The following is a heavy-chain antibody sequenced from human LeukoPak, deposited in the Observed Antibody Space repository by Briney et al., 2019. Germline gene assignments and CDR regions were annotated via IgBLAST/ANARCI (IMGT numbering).Heavy chain of an antibody. CDR1: GGSISSGSYY. D-gene: IGHD6-6*01. Sequence: SETLSLTCTVSGGSISSGSYYWSWIRQPAGKGLEWIGRIYTSGSTNYNPSLKSRVTISVDTSKNQFSLKLSSVTAADTAVYYCARMYSSSSSFDYWGQGTLVTVSS. V-gene: IGHV4-61*02. CDR2: IYTSGST. J-gene: IGHJ4*02. CDR3: ARMYSSSSSFDY.